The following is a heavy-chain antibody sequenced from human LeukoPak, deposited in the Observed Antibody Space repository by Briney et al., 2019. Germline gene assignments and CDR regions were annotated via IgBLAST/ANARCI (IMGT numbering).Heavy chain of an antibody. CDR3: ATSLRIAAAGTGEVSDAFDI. D-gene: IGHD6-13*01. V-gene: IGHV3-48*01. J-gene: IGHJ3*02. Sequence: PGGSLRLSCAASGFTFSSYSTNWVRQAPGKGLEWLSYISYNSGTISYADSVKGRFTISRDNSKNTLYLQMNSLRAEDTAVYYCATSLRIAAAGTGEVSDAFDIWGQGTMVTVSS. CDR2: ISYNSGTI. CDR1: GFTFSSYS.